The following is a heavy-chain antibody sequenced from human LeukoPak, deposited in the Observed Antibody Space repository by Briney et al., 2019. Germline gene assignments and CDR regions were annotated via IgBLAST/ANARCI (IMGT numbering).Heavy chain of an antibody. CDR3: ARVYDSSGYSDTFDY. CDR1: GGTFSSYA. CDR2: IIPIFGTA. V-gene: IGHV1-69*13. D-gene: IGHD3-22*01. Sequence: GASVTVSCKASGGTFSSYAISWVRQAPGQGLEWMGGIIPIFGTANYAQKFQGRVTITADESTSTAYMELSSLRSEDTAVYYCARVYDSSGYSDTFDYWGQGTLVTVSS. J-gene: IGHJ4*02.